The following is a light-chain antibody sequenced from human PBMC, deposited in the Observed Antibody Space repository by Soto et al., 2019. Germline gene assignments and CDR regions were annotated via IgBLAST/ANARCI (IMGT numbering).Light chain of an antibody. V-gene: IGKV1-5*03. CDR3: QQYNSYSPFT. Sequence: DIQMTQFPSTLSASVGDRVTITCRASESVSNSLAWYQQQPGKAPRLLIYRASSLENDVPSRFSSSGSGTEFTLTISSLRPDDFATYYCQQYNSYSPFTFGQGTKVEI. CDR2: RAS. CDR1: ESVSNS. J-gene: IGKJ2*01.